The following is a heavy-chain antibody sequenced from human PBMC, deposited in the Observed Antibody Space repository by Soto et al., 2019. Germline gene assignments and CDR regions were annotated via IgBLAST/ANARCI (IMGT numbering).Heavy chain of an antibody. D-gene: IGHD3-9*01. CDR1: GYTFTSYD. Sequence: ASVKVSCKASGYTFTSYDINWVRQATGQGLEWMGWMNHNSGNTGYAQKFKSRVTMTRNTSISTAYMELSSLRSEDTAVYYCARGVGPLLYFDWLLTEPYYYYYMDVWGKGTTVTVSS. CDR2: MNHNSGNT. CDR3: ARGVGPLLYFDWLLTEPYYYYYMDV. V-gene: IGHV1-8*01. J-gene: IGHJ6*03.